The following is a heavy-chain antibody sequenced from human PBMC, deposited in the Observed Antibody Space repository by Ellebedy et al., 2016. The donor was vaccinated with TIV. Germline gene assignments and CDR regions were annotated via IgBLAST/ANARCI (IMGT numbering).Heavy chain of an antibody. D-gene: IGHD3-9*01. CDR1: GGSISSYY. V-gene: IGHV4-59*01. J-gene: IGHJ6*02. CDR3: AREFYDTLTGFGYGMDV. Sequence: SETLSLTCTVSGGSISSYYWNWIRQPPGKGLEWIGYIYYSGSINYNSSLKSRLTISVDTSKNQLSLKLSSVTAADTAVYYCAREFYDTLTGFGYGMDVWGQGTTVTVSS. CDR2: IYYSGSI.